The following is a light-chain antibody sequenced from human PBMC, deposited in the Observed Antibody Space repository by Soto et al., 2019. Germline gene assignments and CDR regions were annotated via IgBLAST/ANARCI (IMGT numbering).Light chain of an antibody. J-gene: IGKJ1*01. Sequence: DIVMTQSPDPLSVSLGERATINCKSSQSVLYSSNNKNYLAWYQQKPGQPPKLLIYWASTRESGVPDRFSGSGSGPDFSLTISSLEAEDVAVYYCQQYYSTPWTFGQGTKVEIK. CDR1: QSVLYSSNNKNY. CDR3: QQYYSTPWT. V-gene: IGKV4-1*01. CDR2: WAS.